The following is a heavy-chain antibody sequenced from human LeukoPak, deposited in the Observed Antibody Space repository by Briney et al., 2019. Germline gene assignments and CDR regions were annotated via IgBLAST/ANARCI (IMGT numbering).Heavy chain of an antibody. J-gene: IGHJ4*02. Sequence: QPGGSLRLSCAASGFIFDDYAMHWVRQAPGKGLEWVSGISWNSGNIDHADSVKGRFTISRDNAKNSLYLQMNSLRAEDTALYYCAKDIAAYGDYVGLDYWGQGTLVTVSS. CDR2: ISWNSGNI. V-gene: IGHV3-9*01. CDR3: AKDIAAYGDYVGLDY. D-gene: IGHD4-17*01. CDR1: GFIFDDYA.